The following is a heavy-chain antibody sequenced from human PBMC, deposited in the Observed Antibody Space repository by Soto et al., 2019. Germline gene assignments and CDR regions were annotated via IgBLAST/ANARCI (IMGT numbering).Heavy chain of an antibody. CDR1: GFTFSSYA. CDR3: ARGPRLYSSSNWFDP. D-gene: IGHD6-13*01. CDR2: ISYDGSNK. J-gene: IGHJ5*02. Sequence: QVQLVESGGGVVQPGRSLRLSCAASGFTFSSYAMHWVRQAPGKGLEWVAVISYDGSNKYYADSVKGRFTISRDNSKNPLYLQMNSLRAEDTAVYYCARGPRLYSSSNWFDPWGQGTLVTVSS. V-gene: IGHV3-30-3*01.